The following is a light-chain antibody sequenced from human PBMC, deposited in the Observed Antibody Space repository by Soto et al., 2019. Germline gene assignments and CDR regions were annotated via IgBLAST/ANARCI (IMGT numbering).Light chain of an antibody. CDR1: QSISTS. CDR3: QQSHSTPPT. Sequence: DIQMTQSPSSLSASVGDRVTITCRASQSISTSLNWYQQKPGKAPKLLIYAPSTLQSGVSSRFGGSGSGTDFTLTISSLQPEDFATYYCQQSHSTPPTFGQGTKVDIK. V-gene: IGKV1-39*01. J-gene: IGKJ1*01. CDR2: APS.